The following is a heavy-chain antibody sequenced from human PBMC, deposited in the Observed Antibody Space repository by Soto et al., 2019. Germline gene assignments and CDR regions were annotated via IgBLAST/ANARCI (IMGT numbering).Heavy chain of an antibody. V-gene: IGHV4-59*01. CDR1: GSSIRSDY. D-gene: IGHD3-10*01. J-gene: IGHJ4*02. CDR2: FYNSGTT. CDR3: ARDGSGRPATY. Sequence: PSETLSLTCTVSGSSIRSDYWIWIRQPPGRGLEWIGFFYNSGTTNYNPSLKSRVTISGATPNNQIFLELRSVTAADTAVYYCARDGSGRPATYWGQGILVTVS.